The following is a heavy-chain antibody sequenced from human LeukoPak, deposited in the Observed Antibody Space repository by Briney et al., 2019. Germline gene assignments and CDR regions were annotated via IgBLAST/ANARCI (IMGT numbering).Heavy chain of an antibody. V-gene: IGHV3-23*01. CDR1: GFTFRNYG. D-gene: IGHD3-22*01. CDR2: ISGSGGST. CDR3: AKDRNYYDSSGYGDY. Sequence: GGSLRLSCAASGFTFRNYGMNWVRQAPGKGLEWVSAISGSGGSTYYADSVKGRFTISRDNSKNTLYLQMNSLRAEDTAVYYCAKDRNYYDSSGYGDYWGQGTLVTVSS. J-gene: IGHJ4*02.